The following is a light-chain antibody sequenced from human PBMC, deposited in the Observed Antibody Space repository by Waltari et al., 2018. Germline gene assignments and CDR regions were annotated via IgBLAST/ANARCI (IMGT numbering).Light chain of an antibody. CDR3: CSYAGSSTVK. CDR1: SSHVGSYKL. J-gene: IGLJ2*01. Sequence: QSALTQPASVSGSPGQSITTSCTGTSSHVGSYKLVSWYQQHPGKAPRLMIYADSNRPSGSSNRFSGSKSGNTASLTISGLQAEDEAAYYCCSYAGSSTVKFGEGTYLTVL. V-gene: IGLV2-23*01. CDR2: ADS.